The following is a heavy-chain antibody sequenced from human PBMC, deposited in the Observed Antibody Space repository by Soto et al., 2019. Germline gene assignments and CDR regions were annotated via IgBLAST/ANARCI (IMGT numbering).Heavy chain of an antibody. D-gene: IGHD3-22*01. Sequence: PSETLSLTCAVYGGSFSGYYWTWIRQPPGTGLEWIGEINHSGSTYYNPSLKSRVTISVDTSKNLFSLNLTSVTAADTAVYYCARVAYYYESSGYYEYYFDFWGQGTLVTVSS. J-gene: IGHJ4*02. V-gene: IGHV4-34*01. CDR2: INHSGST. CDR1: GGSFSGYY. CDR3: ARVAYYYESSGYYEYYFDF.